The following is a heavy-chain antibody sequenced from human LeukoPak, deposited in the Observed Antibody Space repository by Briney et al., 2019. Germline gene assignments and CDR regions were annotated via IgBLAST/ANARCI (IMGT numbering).Heavy chain of an antibody. CDR1: GGSISSYY. D-gene: IGHD5-24*01. Sequence: PSETLSLTCTVSGGSISSYYWSWLRQSPGKGLEWIGYIYYSGSTNYNPSLKSRVTISVDTSKNQFSLKLSSVTAADTAVYYCARDRTATLAFDIWGQGTMVTVSS. CDR2: IYYSGST. V-gene: IGHV4-59*01. J-gene: IGHJ3*02. CDR3: ARDRTATLAFDI.